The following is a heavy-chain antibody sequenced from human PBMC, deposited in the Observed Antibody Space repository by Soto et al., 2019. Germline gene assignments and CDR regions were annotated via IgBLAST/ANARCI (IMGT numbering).Heavy chain of an antibody. D-gene: IGHD6-6*01. J-gene: IGHJ6*02. CDR2: MYYNGNT. CDR1: GGPFTSTNYF. CDR3: AREGAGSSSSSSYYYGMDV. V-gene: IGHV4-61*01. Sequence: PSETLSLTCTVSGGPFTSTNYFWGWIPQPPGKGLEWIGYMYYNGNTNYNPSLKSRVTISVDTSKNQFSLKLSSVTAADTAVYYCAREGAGSSSSSSYYYGMDVWGQGTSVTVSS.